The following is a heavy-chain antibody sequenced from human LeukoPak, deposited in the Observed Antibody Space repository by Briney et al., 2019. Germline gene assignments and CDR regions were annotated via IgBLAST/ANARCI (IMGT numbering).Heavy chain of an antibody. D-gene: IGHD3-9*01. Sequence: PSETLSLTCTVSGGSISSSSYYWGWIRQPPGKGLEWIGSIYYSGSTYYNPSLKSRVTISVDTSKNQFSLKLSSVTAADTAVYYCARGRRYFDWQDAFDIWGQGTMVTVSS. CDR2: IYYSGST. CDR1: GGSISSSSYY. J-gene: IGHJ3*02. V-gene: IGHV4-39*07. CDR3: ARGRRYFDWQDAFDI.